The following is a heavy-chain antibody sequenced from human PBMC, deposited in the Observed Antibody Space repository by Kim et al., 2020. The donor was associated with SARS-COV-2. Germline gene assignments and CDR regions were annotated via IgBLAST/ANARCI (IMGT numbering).Heavy chain of an antibody. D-gene: IGHD3-3*01. Sequence: YAQAVTGRFVISLDTSVRPAYMRISSLKAEDTAVYYCARDVAIFGVVRAWFDPWGQGTLVTVSS. J-gene: IGHJ5*02. CDR3: ARDVAIFGVVRAWFDP. V-gene: IGHV7-4-1*02.